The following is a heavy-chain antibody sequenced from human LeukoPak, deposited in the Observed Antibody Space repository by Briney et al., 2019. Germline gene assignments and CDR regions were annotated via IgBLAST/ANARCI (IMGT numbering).Heavy chain of an antibody. Sequence: PGGSLRLSCAASGFTFDDYAMHWVRQAPGKGLEWVSGISWNSGSIGYADSVKGRLTISRDNAKNSLYLQMNSLRAEDTALYYCAKDITYYCSGGSCYSGPFDYWGQGTLVTVSS. D-gene: IGHD2-15*01. J-gene: IGHJ4*02. CDR2: ISWNSGSI. CDR3: AKDITYYCSGGSCYSGPFDY. CDR1: GFTFDDYA. V-gene: IGHV3-9*01.